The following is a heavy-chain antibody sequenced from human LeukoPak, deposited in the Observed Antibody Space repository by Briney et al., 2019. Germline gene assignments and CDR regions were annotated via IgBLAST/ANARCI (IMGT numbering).Heavy chain of an antibody. CDR1: GFKFSDYY. CDR2: ISGTGRSI. J-gene: IGHJ4*02. Sequence: GGSLRLSCVASGFKFSDYYMSWIRQAPGKGLEWVSYISGTGRSIYYADSVKGRFAISRDNAKNSLYLQMNSLRAEDTAVYYCARKRPTYLDYWGQGALVTVSS. V-gene: IGHV3-11*04. CDR3: ARKRPTYLDY.